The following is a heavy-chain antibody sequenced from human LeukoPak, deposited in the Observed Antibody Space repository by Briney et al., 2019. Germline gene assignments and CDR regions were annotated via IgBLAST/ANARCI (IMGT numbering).Heavy chain of an antibody. V-gene: IGHV3-7*01. CDR3: ARSISVEGDA. Sequence: GGSLRLSCAASGFAMSTYWMSWLRQAPGKGPEWVAHIKQDGSETYYVDSVKGRFTISRDNAKNSLWLQMNSLRGEDTAMYYCARSISVEGDAWGQGTLATVSS. J-gene: IGHJ5*02. D-gene: IGHD3-3*01. CDR2: IKQDGSET. CDR1: GFAMSTYW.